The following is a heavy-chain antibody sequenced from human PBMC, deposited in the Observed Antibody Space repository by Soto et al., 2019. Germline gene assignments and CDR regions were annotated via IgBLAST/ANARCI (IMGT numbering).Heavy chain of an antibody. V-gene: IGHV1-2*02. D-gene: IGHD3-10*01. CDR1: GYTFTGYY. J-gene: IGHJ6*02. CDR3: AGPALGPPLWFGELLPRDRYGMDV. CDR2: INPNSGGT. Sequence: ASVKVSCKASGYTFTGYYMHWVRQAPGQGLEWMGWINPNSGGTNYAQKFQGRVTMTRDTSISTAYMELSSLRSEDTAVYYCAGPALGPPLWFGELLPRDRYGMDVWGQGTTVTVSS.